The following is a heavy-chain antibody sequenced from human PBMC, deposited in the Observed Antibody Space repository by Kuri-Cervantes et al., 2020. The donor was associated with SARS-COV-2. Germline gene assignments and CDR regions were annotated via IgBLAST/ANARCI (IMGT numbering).Heavy chain of an antibody. CDR1: GFTFSSYG. CDR3: ARDRVGVHDS. D-gene: IGHD2-21*01. V-gene: IGHV3-30*03. CDR2: ISYDGSNK. J-gene: IGHJ4*02. Sequence: GGSLRLSCAASGFTFSSYGMHWVRQAPGKGLEWVAVISYDGSNKYYADSVKGRFTISRDNSKNTLYLQMNSLRAEDTAVYYRARDRVGVHDSWGQGTLVTVSS.